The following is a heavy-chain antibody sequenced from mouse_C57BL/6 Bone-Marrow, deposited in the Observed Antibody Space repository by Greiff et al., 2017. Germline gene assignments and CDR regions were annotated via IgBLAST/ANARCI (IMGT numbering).Heavy chain of an antibody. CDR3: ARSLSTVVAWYFDV. V-gene: IGHV1-80*01. J-gene: IGHJ1*03. CDR2: IYPGDGDT. CDR1: GYAFSSYW. D-gene: IGHD1-1*01. Sequence: QVHVKQSGAELVKPGASVKISCKASGYAFSSYWMNWVKQRPGKGLEWIGQIYPGDGDTNYNGKFKGKATLTADKSSSTAYMQLSSLTSEDSAVYFCARSLSTVVAWYFDVWGTGTTVTVSS.